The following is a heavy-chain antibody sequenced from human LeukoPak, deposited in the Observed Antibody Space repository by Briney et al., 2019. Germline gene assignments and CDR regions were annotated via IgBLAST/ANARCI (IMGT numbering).Heavy chain of an antibody. CDR1: GFTFSSYG. CDR3: AKDWLTTIHRGRHGFDY. CDR2: ISYDGSNK. D-gene: IGHD1/OR15-1a*01. Sequence: PGRSLRLSCAASGFTFSSYGMHWVHQAPGKGLEWVAVISYDGSNKYYADSVKGRFTISRDNSKNTLYLQMNSLRAEDTAVYYCAKDWLTTIHRGRHGFDYWGQGTLVTVSS. V-gene: IGHV3-30*18. J-gene: IGHJ4*02.